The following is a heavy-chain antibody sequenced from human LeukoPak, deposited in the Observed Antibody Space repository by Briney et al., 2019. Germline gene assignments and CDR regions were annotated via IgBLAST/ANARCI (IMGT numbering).Heavy chain of an antibody. Sequence: GGSLRLSCAASGFSFSAYWMTWVRQAPGTGLEWVANINPAGSEAYYVDPVKGRFTISRENAKNLVYLQMNSLRAEDTAVYYCARFGYVAAVDLWGQGTLVTVSS. CDR1: GFSFSAYW. J-gene: IGHJ4*02. V-gene: IGHV3-7*01. CDR3: ARFGYVAAVDL. D-gene: IGHD2-15*01. CDR2: INPAGSEA.